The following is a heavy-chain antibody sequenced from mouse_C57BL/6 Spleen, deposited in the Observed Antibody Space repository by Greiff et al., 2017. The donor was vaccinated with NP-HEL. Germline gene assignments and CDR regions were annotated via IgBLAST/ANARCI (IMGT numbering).Heavy chain of an antibody. Sequence: EVQGVESGGGLVKPGGSLKLSCAASGFTFSSYAMSWVRQTPEKRLEWVATISSGGSYTYYPDSVKGRFTISRDNAKNTLYLQMSSLKSEDTAMYYCARELADYAMDYWGQGTSVTVSS. V-gene: IGHV5-6*01. CDR3: ARELADYAMDY. D-gene: IGHD4-1*01. J-gene: IGHJ4*01. CDR2: ISSGGSYT. CDR1: GFTFSSYA.